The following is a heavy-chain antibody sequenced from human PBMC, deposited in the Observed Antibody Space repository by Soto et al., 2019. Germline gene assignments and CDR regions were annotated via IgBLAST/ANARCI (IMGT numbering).Heavy chain of an antibody. J-gene: IGHJ6*02. Sequence: GASVKASCKASGDTITSYYMHWVRQAPEQGLEWMGIINPSGGSTSYAQKFQGRVTMTRDTSTSTVYMELSSLRSEDTAVYYCARVWCGSCYSPYYYYGMDVWGQGTTVTVSS. CDR1: GDTITSYY. V-gene: IGHV1-46*01. CDR3: ARVWCGSCYSPYYYYGMDV. CDR2: INPSGGST. D-gene: IGHD2-15*01.